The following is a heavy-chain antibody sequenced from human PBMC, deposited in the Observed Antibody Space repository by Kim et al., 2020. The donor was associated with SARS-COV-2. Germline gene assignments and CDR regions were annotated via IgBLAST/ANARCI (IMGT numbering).Heavy chain of an antibody. CDR2: INHSGST. CDR3: ARGPRGVNPIDY. V-gene: IGHV4-34*01. D-gene: IGHD3-10*01. Sequence: SETLSLTCAVYGGSFSGYYWSWIRQPPGKGLEWIGEINHSGSTNYNPSPKSRVTISVDTSKNQFPLKLSSVTAADTAVYYCARGPRGVNPIDYWGEGTLVTVSS. CDR1: GGSFSGYY. J-gene: IGHJ4*02.